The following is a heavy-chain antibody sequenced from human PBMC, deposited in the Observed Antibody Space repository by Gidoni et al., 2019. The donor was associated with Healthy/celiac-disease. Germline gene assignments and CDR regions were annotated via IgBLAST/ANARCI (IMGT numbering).Heavy chain of an antibody. V-gene: IGHV4-59*01. CDR2: IYFSGST. J-gene: IGHJ3*02. D-gene: IGHD6-19*01. Sequence: QVQLQESVPGLVKPSETLSLTCTVSVGSISSYYWSWIRQPPGKGLEWIGYIYFSGSTNYNPSLKSRVTISVDTSKNQFSLKLSSVTAADAAVYYCARVPWGGWDDAFDIWGQGTMVTVSS. CDR1: VGSISSYY. CDR3: ARVPWGGWDDAFDI.